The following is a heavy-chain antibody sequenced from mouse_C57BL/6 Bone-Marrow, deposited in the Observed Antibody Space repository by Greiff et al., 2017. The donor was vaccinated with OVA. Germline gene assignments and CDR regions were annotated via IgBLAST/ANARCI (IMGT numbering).Heavy chain of an antibody. CDR1: GYTFTIYW. J-gene: IGHJ2*01. V-gene: IGHV1-72*01. Sequence: VQLQQPGAELVKPGASVSLSCKASGYTFTIYWMHWVKQRPGRGLEWIGGIDPTGGGTTSNHKFTGKATLTVNKPSSPAYMQLSSLTSEDSGVYYCAVILYYFDYWGQGTTLTVSS. CDR2: IDPTGGGT. CDR3: AVILYYFDY.